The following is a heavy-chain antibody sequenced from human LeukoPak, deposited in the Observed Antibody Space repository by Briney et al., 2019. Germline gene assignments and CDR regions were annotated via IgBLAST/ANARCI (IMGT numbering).Heavy chain of an antibody. D-gene: IGHD2-8*01. CDR1: GGTFSSYA. J-gene: IGHJ6*03. V-gene: IGHV1-69*06. CDR2: IIPIFGTA. Sequence: ASVKVSCKASGGTFSSYAISWVRQAPGQGLEWMGGIIPIFGTANYAQNFQGRVTITADKSTSTAYMELSSLRSEDTAVYYCARGRMVERQNMDVWGKGTTVTVSS. CDR3: ARGRMVERQNMDV.